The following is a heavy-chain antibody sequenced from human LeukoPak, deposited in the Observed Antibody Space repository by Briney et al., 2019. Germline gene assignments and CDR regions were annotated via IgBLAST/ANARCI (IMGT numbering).Heavy chain of an antibody. J-gene: IGHJ3*02. V-gene: IGHV1-24*01. Sequence: EASVKVSCKVSGYTLTELSMHWVRQAPGKGLEWMGGFDPEDGETIYAQKFQGRVTMTEDTSTDTAYMELSSLRSEDTAVYYCAKVCIGSSTSCNSPQDAFDIWGQGTMVTVSS. CDR3: AKVCIGSSTSCNSPQDAFDI. D-gene: IGHD2-2*01. CDR2: FDPEDGET. CDR1: GYTLTELS.